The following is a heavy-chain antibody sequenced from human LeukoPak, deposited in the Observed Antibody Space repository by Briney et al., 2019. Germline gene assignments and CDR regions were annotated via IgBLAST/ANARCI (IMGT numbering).Heavy chain of an antibody. D-gene: IGHD6-13*01. CDR1: GYTFTSYG. Sequence: ASVKVSCKASGYTFTSYGISWVRQAPGQGLEWVGWISAYNGNTNYAQKLQGRVTMTTDTSTSTAYMELRSLRSDDTAVYYCARVVFSYSSSWGGPNDAFDIWGQGTMVTVSS. CDR2: ISAYNGNT. J-gene: IGHJ3*02. V-gene: IGHV1-18*01. CDR3: ARVVFSYSSSWGGPNDAFDI.